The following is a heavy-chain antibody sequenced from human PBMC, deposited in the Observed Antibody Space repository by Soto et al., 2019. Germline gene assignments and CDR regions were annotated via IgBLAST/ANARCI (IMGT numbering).Heavy chain of an antibody. CDR3: AREPPLSRGSLVGWFDP. J-gene: IGHJ5*02. D-gene: IGHD3-9*01. CDR2: ISAYNGNT. V-gene: IGHV1-18*01. Sequence: ASVKVSCKASGYTFTSYGISWVRQAPGQGLEWMGWISAYNGNTNYAQKLQGRVTMTTDTSTSTAYMELRSLRSDDTAVYYCAREPPLSRGSLVGWFDPWGQGTLVTSPQ. CDR1: GYTFTSYG.